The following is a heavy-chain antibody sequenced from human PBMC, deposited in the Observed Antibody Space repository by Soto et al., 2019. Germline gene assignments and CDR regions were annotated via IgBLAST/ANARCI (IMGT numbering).Heavy chain of an antibody. CDR2: IYYSGTT. D-gene: IGHD5-18*01. Sequence: QVQLHESGPGLVKPSETLSLTCTVSGGSVSSGSHYWSWIRQPPGKGLEWIGHIYYSGTTNYNPSLNRRFTRSVEPSKNQFSMKLNSVTSADTAVYYCARDYRGYTYGYAFDVWGQGTMVTVSS. CDR3: ARDYRGYTYGYAFDV. CDR1: GGSVSSGSHY. V-gene: IGHV4-61*01. J-gene: IGHJ3*01.